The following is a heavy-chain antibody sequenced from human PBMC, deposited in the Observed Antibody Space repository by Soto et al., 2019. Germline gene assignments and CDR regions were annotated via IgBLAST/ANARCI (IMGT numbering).Heavy chain of an antibody. Sequence: GGSPRLSCAASGFTFREYSMNWVRQAPGKGLEWVSSINSGSTHIFASDSMKGRFTISRDNAKKSLYLQMDSLRVDDTAVYYCARERADGSIDYWGQGTLVPVSS. CDR3: ARERADGSIDY. CDR2: INSGSTHI. CDR1: GFTFREYS. V-gene: IGHV3-21*01. J-gene: IGHJ4*02.